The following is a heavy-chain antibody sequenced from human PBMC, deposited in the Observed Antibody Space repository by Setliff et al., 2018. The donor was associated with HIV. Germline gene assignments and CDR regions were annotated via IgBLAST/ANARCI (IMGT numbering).Heavy chain of an antibody. V-gene: IGHV3-30*03. Sequence: PGGSLRLSCTASGFTFSSHDMHWVRQAPGKGLEWVAVISFDGSNKYYADSVKGRFTISRDNSKKTLYLQMNSLRAEDTAVYYCVRGGEGYSSGWQHYYYHWDVWGKGTTVTVSS. J-gene: IGHJ6*03. D-gene: IGHD6-19*01. CDR1: GFTFSSHD. CDR3: VRGGEGYSSGWQHYYYHWDV. CDR2: ISFDGSNK.